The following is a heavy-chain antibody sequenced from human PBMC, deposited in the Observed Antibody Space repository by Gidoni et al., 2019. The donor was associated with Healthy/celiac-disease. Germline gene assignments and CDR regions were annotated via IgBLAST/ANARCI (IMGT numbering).Heavy chain of an antibody. CDR2: IYYSGST. J-gene: IGHJ4*02. Sequence: QVQLQESGPGLVKPSETLSLTCTVPGGSISSYYWSWIRQPPGKGLEWIGYIYYSGSTNYNPSLKSRVTISVDTSKNQFSLKLSSVTAADTAVYYCARLRDGYNYGFDYWGQGTLVTVSS. V-gene: IGHV4-59*08. CDR3: ARLRDGYNYGFDY. CDR1: GGSISSYY. D-gene: IGHD5-12*01.